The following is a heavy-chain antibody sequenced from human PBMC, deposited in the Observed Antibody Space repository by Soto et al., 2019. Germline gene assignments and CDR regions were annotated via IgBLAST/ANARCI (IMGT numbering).Heavy chain of an antibody. CDR1: GGSISSYY. Sequence: SETLSLTCTVSGGSISSYYWSWIRQPAGKGLEWIGRIYTSGSTNYNPSLKSRVTMSVDTSKNQFSLKLSSVTAADTAVYYCARGGTVANRYYYYGMDAWGPGTTVTVSS. D-gene: IGHD4-17*01. CDR3: ARGGTVANRYYYYGMDA. V-gene: IGHV4-4*07. J-gene: IGHJ6*02. CDR2: IYTSGST.